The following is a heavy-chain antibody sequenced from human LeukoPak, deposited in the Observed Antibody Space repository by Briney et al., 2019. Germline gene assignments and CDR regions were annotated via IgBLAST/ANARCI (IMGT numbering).Heavy chain of an antibody. CDR1: GGSISSSTYY. CDR2: IFYSGRT. D-gene: IGHD2-8*01. V-gene: IGHV4-39*07. Sequence: PSETLSLTCAVSGGSISSSTYYWGWIRQPPGRGLEWIGSIFYSGRTYYNPSLKSRVTMSVDTSKNQFSLRLNSVAAADTAVYYCARVTHRTNIGCLGSFDYWGQGTLVTVSS. CDR3: ARVTHRTNIGCLGSFDY. J-gene: IGHJ4*02.